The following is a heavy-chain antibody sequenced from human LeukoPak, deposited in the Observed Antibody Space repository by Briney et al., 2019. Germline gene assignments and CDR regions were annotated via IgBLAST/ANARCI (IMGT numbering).Heavy chain of an antibody. D-gene: IGHD3-22*01. V-gene: IGHV3-23*01. Sequence: PGGSLRLSCAASGFTFDDYAMSWVRQAPGKGLEWVSSISVSGGSTYYADSVKGRFTISRDNSKNTLYLQMNSLRAEDTAVYYCATHDSSGFYYYFHYWGQGTLVTVSS. CDR2: ISVSGGST. CDR3: ATHDSSGFYYYFHY. CDR1: GFTFDDYA. J-gene: IGHJ4*02.